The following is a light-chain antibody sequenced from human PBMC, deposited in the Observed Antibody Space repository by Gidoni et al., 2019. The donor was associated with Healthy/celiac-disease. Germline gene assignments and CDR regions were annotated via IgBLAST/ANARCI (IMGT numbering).Light chain of an antibody. V-gene: IGLV1-40*01. CDR3: QSYDSSLSGSYV. CDR2: GDS. J-gene: IGLJ1*01. Sequence: QSVLTQPPSVSRAPGQTVNISCTGSSSNIGAGYDVHWYQQLPGTAPKLLIYGDSNRPSGVPDRFSGSKSGTSASLAITGLQAEDEADYYCQSYDSSLSGSYVFGTGTKVTVL. CDR1: SSNIGAGYD.